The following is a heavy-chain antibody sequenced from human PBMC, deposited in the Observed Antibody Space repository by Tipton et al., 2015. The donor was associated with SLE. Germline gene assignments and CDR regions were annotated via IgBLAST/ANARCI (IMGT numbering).Heavy chain of an antibody. J-gene: IGHJ4*02. V-gene: IGHV4-34*01. CDR2: INYSGTT. Sequence: TLSLTCAVYGGSFSGYYWNWIRQSPGKGLEWIGEINYSGTTNYNPSLMGRVTISVDTSKNQFSLNLNSVAAADTAVYYCVRQAAERAGRSRRPFDNWGQGSLVTVSS. CDR3: VRQAAERAGRSRRPFDN. D-gene: IGHD6-19*01. CDR1: GGSFSGYY.